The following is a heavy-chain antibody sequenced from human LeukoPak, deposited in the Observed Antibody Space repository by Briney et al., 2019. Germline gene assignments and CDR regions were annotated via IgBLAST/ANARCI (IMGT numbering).Heavy chain of an antibody. D-gene: IGHD1-26*01. CDR3: ARATVGASVFDY. CDR2: ISSSSSYI. Sequence: GGSLRLSCAASGFTFSSYSMNWVRQAPGKGLEWVSSISSSSSYIHYADSVRGRFTISRDNAKNSLYLQMNSLRAEDTAVYYCARATVGASVFDYWGQGALVTVSS. CDR1: GFTFSSYS. J-gene: IGHJ4*02. V-gene: IGHV3-21*04.